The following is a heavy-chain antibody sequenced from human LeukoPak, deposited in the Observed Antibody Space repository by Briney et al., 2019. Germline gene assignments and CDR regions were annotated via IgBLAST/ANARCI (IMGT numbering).Heavy chain of an antibody. CDR1: GGSFSGYY. CDR3: ARTVVPAAIGRFRVRFDP. J-gene: IGHJ5*02. D-gene: IGHD2-2*01. V-gene: IGHV4-34*01. Sequence: SETLSLTCAVYGGSFSGYYWSWIRQPPGKGLEWIGEINHSGSTNYNPSLKSRVTISVDTSKNQFSLKLSSVTAADTAVYYCARTVVPAAIGRFRVRFDPWGQGTLVTVSS. CDR2: INHSGST.